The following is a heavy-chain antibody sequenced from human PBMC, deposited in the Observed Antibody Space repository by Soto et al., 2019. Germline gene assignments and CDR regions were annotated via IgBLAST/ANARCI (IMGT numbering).Heavy chain of an antibody. CDR1: GYTFTSYY. D-gene: IGHD3-22*01. V-gene: IGHV1-46*01. Sequence: QVQLVQSGAEVKKPGASVKVSCKASGYTFTSYYMHWVRQAPGQGLEWMGIINPSGGSTSNAQKFQGRVTMTRDTSTSTVYLELSSLRSEDTAVYYCARDCDSSGYPPLDYYYGMDVWGQGTTVTVSS. CDR2: INPSGGST. CDR3: ARDCDSSGYPPLDYYYGMDV. J-gene: IGHJ6*02.